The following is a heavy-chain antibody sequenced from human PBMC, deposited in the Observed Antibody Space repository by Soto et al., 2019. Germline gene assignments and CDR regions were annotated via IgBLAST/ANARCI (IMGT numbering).Heavy chain of an antibody. J-gene: IGHJ6*02. V-gene: IGHV1-2*02. CDR2: INPNSGGT. Sequence: ASVKVSCKASGYTFTGYYMHWVRQAPGQGLEWMGWINPNSGGTNYAQKFQGRVTMTRDTSISTAYMELSRLRSDDTAVYYCASIAAADYYYGMDVWGQGPTDTVSS. CDR3: ASIAAADYYYGMDV. CDR1: GYTFTGYY. D-gene: IGHD6-13*01.